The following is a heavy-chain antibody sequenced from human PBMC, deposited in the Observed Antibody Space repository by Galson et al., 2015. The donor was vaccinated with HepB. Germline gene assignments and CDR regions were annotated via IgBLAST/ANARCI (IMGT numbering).Heavy chain of an antibody. CDR2: IWYDGSNK. Sequence: SLRLSCAASGFTFSSYGMHWVRQAPGKGLEWVAVIWYDGSNKYYADSVKGRFTISRDNSKNTLYLQVNSLRAEDTAVYYCAREEPQRITIFGVVISGMDVWGQGTTVTVSS. J-gene: IGHJ6*02. CDR3: AREEPQRITIFGVVISGMDV. V-gene: IGHV3-33*01. D-gene: IGHD3-3*01. CDR1: GFTFSSYG.